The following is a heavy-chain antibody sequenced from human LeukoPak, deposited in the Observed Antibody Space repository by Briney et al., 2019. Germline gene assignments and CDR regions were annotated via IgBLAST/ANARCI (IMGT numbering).Heavy chain of an antibody. J-gene: IGHJ4*02. V-gene: IGHV3-23*01. D-gene: IGHD5-18*01. Sequence: GGSLRLSCAASGFTFSSYAMSWVRQAPGKGLEWVSAISGSGGSTYYADSVKGRFTISRDNSKNTLYLQMNSLRAEDTAVYYCAKVSGPDTAMDPTFDYWGQGTLVTVSS. CDR2: ISGSGGST. CDR3: AKVSGPDTAMDPTFDY. CDR1: GFTFSSYA.